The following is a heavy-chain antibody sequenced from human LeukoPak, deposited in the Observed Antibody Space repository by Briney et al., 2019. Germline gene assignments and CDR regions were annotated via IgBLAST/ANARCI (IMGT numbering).Heavy chain of an antibody. CDR3: ARGLRNYGNDY. J-gene: IGHJ4*02. Sequence: SETLSLTCAVYGGSFSGYYWSWIRQPPGKGLEWIGEINHSGSTNYNPSLKSRVTISVDTSKNRFSLKLSSVTAADTAVYYCARGLRNYGNDYWGQGTLVTVSS. CDR1: GGSFSGYY. CDR2: INHSGST. V-gene: IGHV4-34*01. D-gene: IGHD4-17*01.